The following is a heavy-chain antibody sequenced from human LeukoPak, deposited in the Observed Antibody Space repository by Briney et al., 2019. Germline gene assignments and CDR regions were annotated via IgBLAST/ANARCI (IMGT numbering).Heavy chain of an antibody. CDR2: ISWNSGSI. D-gene: IGHD6-13*01. V-gene: IGHV3-9*01. CDR3: ARDPGSSWPYYYYMDV. J-gene: IGHJ6*03. CDR1: GFTFDDYA. Sequence: GGSLRLSCAASGFTFDDYAMHWVRQAPGKGLEWVSGISWNSGSIGYADSVKGRFTISRDNAKNSLYLQMNSLRAEDTAVYYCARDPGSSWPYYYYMDVWGKGTTVTVSS.